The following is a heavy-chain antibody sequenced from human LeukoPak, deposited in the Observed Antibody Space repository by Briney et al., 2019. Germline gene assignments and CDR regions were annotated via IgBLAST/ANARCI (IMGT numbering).Heavy chain of an antibody. CDR3: AREARYESSGYYFDF. CDR2: IWYDGSSK. V-gene: IGHV3-33*01. D-gene: IGHD3-22*01. J-gene: IGHJ4*02. Sequence: GGSLRLSCEASGFTFSSKGMHWVRQAPGKGLEWVAVIWYDGSSKYYADSVKGRFTISRDNSKNTPYLQMTSLRAEDTAVYYCAREARYESSGYYFDFWGQGTQVTVSS. CDR1: GFTFSSKG.